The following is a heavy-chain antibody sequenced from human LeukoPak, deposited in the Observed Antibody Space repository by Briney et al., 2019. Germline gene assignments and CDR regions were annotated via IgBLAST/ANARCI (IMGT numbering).Heavy chain of an antibody. J-gene: IGHJ4*02. V-gene: IGHV4-61*02. CDR3: AREVRGSSGWYGKYYFDY. D-gene: IGHD6-19*01. Sequence: SETLSLTCTVSGGSISSGDYYWSWIRQPAGKGLEWIGRIYTSGSTNYNPSLKSRVTISVDTSKNQFSLKLSSVTAADTAVYYCAREVRGSSGWYGKYYFDYWGQGTLVTVSS. CDR1: GGSISSGDYY. CDR2: IYTSGST.